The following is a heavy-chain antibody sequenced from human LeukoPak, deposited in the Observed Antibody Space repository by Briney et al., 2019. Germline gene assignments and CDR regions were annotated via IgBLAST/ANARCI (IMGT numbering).Heavy chain of an antibody. CDR1: GGTFNNYA. D-gene: IGHD5-24*01. V-gene: IGHV1-69*05. J-gene: IGHJ3*02. CDR3: AIPRGPMGTLVYGGFEI. CDR2: TIPMFGTA. Sequence: SVKVSCKASGGTFNNYAISWVRQAPGQGLEWMGGTIPMFGTAKYAQNFQDRVTVITDESTGTAYMELSSLRSEDTAVYHCAIPRGPMGTLVYGGFEIWGQGTMVTVSS.